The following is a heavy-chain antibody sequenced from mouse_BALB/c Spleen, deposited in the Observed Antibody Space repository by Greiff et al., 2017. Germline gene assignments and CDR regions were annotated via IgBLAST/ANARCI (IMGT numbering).Heavy chain of an antibody. V-gene: IGHV5-17*02. D-gene: IGHD2-1*01. J-gene: IGHJ1*01. Sequence: EVQGVESGGGLVQPGGSRKLSCAASGFTFSSLGMHWVRQAPEKGLEWVAYISSGSSTIYYADTVKGRFTISRDNPKNTLFLQMTSLRSEDTAMYYCARWDGNYYWYFDVWGAGTTVTVSS. CDR3: ARWDGNYYWYFDV. CDR2: ISSGSSTI. CDR1: GFTFSSLG.